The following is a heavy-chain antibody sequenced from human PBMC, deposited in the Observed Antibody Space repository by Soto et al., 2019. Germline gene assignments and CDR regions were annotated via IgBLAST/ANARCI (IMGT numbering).Heavy chain of an antibody. Sequence: QITLKESGPTLVKPTQTLTLTCTFSGFSLTTRPVGVGWIRQPPGQALEWLALIYWDDDKRYNPSLKTRVTITKDTDKTQVVLTMTNMDPVDTATYYCAHRQLYNGAWNEGTFDYWGQGALVTVSS. D-gene: IGHD1-1*01. V-gene: IGHV2-5*02. CDR1: GFSLTTRPVG. CDR2: IYWDDDK. J-gene: IGHJ4*02. CDR3: AHRQLYNGAWNEGTFDY.